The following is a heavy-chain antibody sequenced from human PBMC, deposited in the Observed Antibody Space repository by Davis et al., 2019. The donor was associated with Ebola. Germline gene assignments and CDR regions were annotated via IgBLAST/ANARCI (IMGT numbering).Heavy chain of an antibody. D-gene: IGHD3-22*01. V-gene: IGHV5-51*01. Sequence: PGGSLRLSCQGSGYRFTSYWIGWVRQMPGKGLEWIGIIYPGDSDTRYSPSFQGQVTISADKSISTAYLQWSSLKASDTAMYYCARSRHYYDSSPQHWGQGTLVTVSS. CDR3: ARSRHYYDSSPQH. CDR1: GYRFTSYW. CDR2: IYPGDSDT. J-gene: IGHJ1*01.